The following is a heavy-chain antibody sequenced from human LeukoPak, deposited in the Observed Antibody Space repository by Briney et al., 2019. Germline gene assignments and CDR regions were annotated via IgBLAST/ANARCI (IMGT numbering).Heavy chain of an antibody. J-gene: IGHJ6*02. CDR1: GFNFNDHS. Sequence: GGSLRLSCVGYGFNFNDHSMHWVRQAPGEGLEWVSSISSRSTYIYYVDSVKGRFTISRDNAKNSVYLQMNSMRAEATALYYCAREVYSKYEGDALDVWGQGTTVTVSS. D-gene: IGHD4-11*01. CDR2: ISSRSTYI. V-gene: IGHV3-21*06. CDR3: AREVYSKYEGDALDV.